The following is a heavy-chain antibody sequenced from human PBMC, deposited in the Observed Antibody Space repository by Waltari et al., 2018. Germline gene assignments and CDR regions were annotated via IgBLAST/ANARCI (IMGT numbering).Heavy chain of an antibody. CDR1: GYMFTSHY. V-gene: IGHV5-10-1*01. J-gene: IGHJ6*02. Sequence: EVRLVQSGAEVKKPGESLKISCKISGYMFTSHYINWVRQTPGNGLEWVGRIDPRDSFTNYSPSFQGHVSISIARSIATVYLQWNNREASDSAIYYCARRQTIIEGDDYYYYGLDVWGQGTTVAVS. CDR3: ARRQTIIEGDDYYYYGLDV. CDR2: IDPRDSFT. D-gene: IGHD3-10*01.